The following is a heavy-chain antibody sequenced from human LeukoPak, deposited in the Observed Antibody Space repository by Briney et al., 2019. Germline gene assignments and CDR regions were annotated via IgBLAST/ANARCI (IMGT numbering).Heavy chain of an antibody. CDR2: IYYSGST. Sequence: PSETLSLTCTVSGGSISSGGYYWSWIRQHPGKGLEWIGYIYYSGSTYYNPSLKSRVTISVDTSKNQFSLKLSSVTAADTAVHYCARDRNYSSGSGRTVYWYFDLWGRGTLVTVSS. CDR3: ARDRNYSSGSGRTVYWYFDL. D-gene: IGHD6-19*01. J-gene: IGHJ2*01. V-gene: IGHV4-31*03. CDR1: GGSISSGGYY.